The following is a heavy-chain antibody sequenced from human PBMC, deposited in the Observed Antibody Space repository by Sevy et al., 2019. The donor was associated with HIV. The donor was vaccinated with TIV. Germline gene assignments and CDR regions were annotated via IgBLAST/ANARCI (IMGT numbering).Heavy chain of an antibody. CDR2: ISAYNGNT. CDR1: GYTFTSYG. Sequence: ASVKVSCKASGYTFTSYGISWVRQAPGQGLEWMGWISAYNGNTNYAQKLQGRVTMTTDTSTSTAYMELRSLRSDDTAVYYCARFTMVRGVILIPMDVWGRGTTVTVSS. D-gene: IGHD3-10*01. J-gene: IGHJ6*03. CDR3: ARFTMVRGVILIPMDV. V-gene: IGHV1-18*04.